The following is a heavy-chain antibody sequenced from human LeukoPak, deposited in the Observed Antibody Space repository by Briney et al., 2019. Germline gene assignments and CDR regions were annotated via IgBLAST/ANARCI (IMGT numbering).Heavy chain of an antibody. J-gene: IGHJ6*03. CDR3: ARNGYSNYDPYYYYYYYMDV. V-gene: IGHV4-61*02. CDR2: NYTSGST. Sequence: PSETLSLTCTVSGGSISSGSYYWSWIRQPAGKGLEWIGRNYTSGSTNYNPSLKSRVTISVDTSKNQFSLKLSSVTAADTAVYYCARNGYSNYDPYYYYYYYMDVWGKGTTVTVSS. D-gene: IGHD4-11*01. CDR1: GGSISSGSYY.